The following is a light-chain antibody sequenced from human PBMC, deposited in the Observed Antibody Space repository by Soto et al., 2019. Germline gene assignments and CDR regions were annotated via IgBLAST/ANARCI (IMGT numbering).Light chain of an antibody. Sequence: DIQLTQSPSFLSASVGDRVTITCRASQGVRSYLAWYQQKPGKAPKLLIYAASTLQSGVPPRFSDSGSGTEFTLTISSLQPEDFSTYYCQQLKSYPHLTFGQGTRLEIK. CDR2: AAS. CDR1: QGVRSY. J-gene: IGKJ5*01. CDR3: QQLKSYPHLT. V-gene: IGKV1-9*01.